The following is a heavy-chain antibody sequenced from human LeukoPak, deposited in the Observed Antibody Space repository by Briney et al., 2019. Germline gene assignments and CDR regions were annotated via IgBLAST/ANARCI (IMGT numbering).Heavy chain of an antibody. D-gene: IGHD3-22*01. CDR2: MNPNSGNT. CDR3: AREHYYDSSGYYKYYFDY. CDR1: GYTFTSYD. V-gene: IGHV1-8*03. Sequence: GASVKVSCKASGYTFTSYDINWVRQATGQGLEWMGWMNPNSGNTGYAQKFQGRVTITRNTSISTAYMELSSPRSEDTAVYYCAREHYYDSSGYYKYYFDYWGQGTLVTVSS. J-gene: IGHJ4*02.